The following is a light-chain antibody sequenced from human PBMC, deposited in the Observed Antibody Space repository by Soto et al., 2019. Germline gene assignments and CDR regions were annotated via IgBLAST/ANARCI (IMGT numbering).Light chain of an antibody. CDR1: QSVLHSNGYNY. J-gene: IGKJ3*01. CDR3: MQALQTPRFT. V-gene: IGKV2-28*01. CDR2: LGS. Sequence: DIVMTQSPLSLPLTPGEPASISFRGSQSVLHSNGYNYLDWYLQKPGQSPQLLIYLGSNRASGVPDRFSGSGSGTDFTLKISRVEAEDVGVYYCMQALQTPRFTFGPGTKVDIK.